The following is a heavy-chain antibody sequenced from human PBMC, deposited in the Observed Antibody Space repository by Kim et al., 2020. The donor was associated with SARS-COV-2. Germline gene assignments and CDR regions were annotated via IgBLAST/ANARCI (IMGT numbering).Heavy chain of an antibody. CDR1: GFTFSSYG. Sequence: GGSLRLSCAASGFTFSSYGMHWVRQAPGKGLEWVAVIWYDGSNKYYADSVKGRFTISRDNSKNTLYLQMNSLRAEDTAVYYCASEQRSGSWFGAPWANDAFDIWGQGTMVTVSS. V-gene: IGHV3-33*01. CDR2: IWYDGSNK. D-gene: IGHD3-10*01. J-gene: IGHJ3*02. CDR3: ASEQRSGSWFGAPWANDAFDI.